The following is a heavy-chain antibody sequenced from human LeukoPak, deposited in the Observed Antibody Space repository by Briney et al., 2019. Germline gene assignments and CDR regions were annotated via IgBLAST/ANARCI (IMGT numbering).Heavy chain of an antibody. Sequence: GGSLRLSCAASGFTFNDYGMHWVRQAPGKGLEWVAVISFDGSDEFYADPVKGRFTIFRDNFKNTLYLQLNSLRAEDTAIYYCVKADSGYYRWGQGTLVTVSS. V-gene: IGHV3-30*18. CDR1: GFTFNDYG. CDR3: VKADSGYYR. D-gene: IGHD3-22*01. J-gene: IGHJ5*02. CDR2: ISFDGSDE.